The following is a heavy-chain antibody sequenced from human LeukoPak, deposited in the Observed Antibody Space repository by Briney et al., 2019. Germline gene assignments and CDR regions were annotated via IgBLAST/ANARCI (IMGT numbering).Heavy chain of an antibody. J-gene: IGHJ3*02. Sequence: GGSLRLSCAASGFTFSNAWMNWVRQAPGKGLEWVGRIKSKTDGGTTDYAAPVKGRFTISRDNAKNTLYLQMNSLRAEDTAVYYCARAAGIVGALDAFDIWGQGTMVTVSS. CDR2: IKSKTDGGTT. CDR3: ARAAGIVGALDAFDI. V-gene: IGHV3-15*07. D-gene: IGHD1-26*01. CDR1: GFTFSNAW.